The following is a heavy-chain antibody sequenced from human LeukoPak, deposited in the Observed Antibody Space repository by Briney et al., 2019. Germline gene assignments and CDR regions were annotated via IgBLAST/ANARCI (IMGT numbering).Heavy chain of an antibody. CDR3: ARDEVGGGPDAFDI. J-gene: IGHJ3*02. CDR1: GYTFTGYH. Sequence: DSVKVSCKASGYTFTGYHMHWVRQATGQGPEWMGRLSPNSGATNYAQKFQGRVTMTSDTSISTAYMELSSLRSDDTAVYYCARDEVGGGPDAFDIWGQGTMVTVSS. D-gene: IGHD1-26*01. CDR2: LSPNSGAT. V-gene: IGHV1-2*06.